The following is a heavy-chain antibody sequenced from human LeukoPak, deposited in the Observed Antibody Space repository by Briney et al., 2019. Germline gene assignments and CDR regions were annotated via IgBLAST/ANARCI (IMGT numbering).Heavy chain of an antibody. CDR1: GYTSTSYG. D-gene: IGHD2/OR15-2a*01. J-gene: IGHJ4*02. CDR3: ARDPDYYYFDY. V-gene: IGHV1-18*01. Sequence: ASVKVSCKASGYTSTSYGISWVRQAPRQGLEWMGWISAYNGDTNYAQKLQGRVTMTTDTSTSTAYMELRSLRSDDTAVYYCARDPDYYYFDYWGQGTLVTVSS. CDR2: ISAYNGDT.